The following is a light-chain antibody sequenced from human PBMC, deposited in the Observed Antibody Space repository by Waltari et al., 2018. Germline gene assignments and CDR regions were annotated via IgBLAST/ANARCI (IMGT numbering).Light chain of an antibody. J-gene: IGLJ3*02. CDR1: SGHSTNV. CDR3: QTGGHGTWV. CDR2: VNSDGSH. V-gene: IGLV4-69*01. Sequence: QLVLTQSPSASASLGASVKLTCTLSSGHSTNVIAWLQKRPERGPRYWMNVNSDGSHNKGDEIPDRFSGSSSGAEHYLTISSLQSEDEADYYCQTGGHGTWVFGGGTKLTVL.